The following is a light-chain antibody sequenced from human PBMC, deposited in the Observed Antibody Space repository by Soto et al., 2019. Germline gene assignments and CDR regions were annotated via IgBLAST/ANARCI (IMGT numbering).Light chain of an antibody. CDR3: QQSYSTPLT. CDR2: DAS. V-gene: IGKV1-39*01. CDR1: QTIGRY. J-gene: IGKJ4*01. Sequence: DIQMTQSPSSLSASVGDRVTITCRASQTIGRYLNWYQQKEGKAPTVLIYDASILQSGVPPRFSGSASGTEFTLTISSLQPEDFATYYCQQSYSTPLTFGGGTQVEI.